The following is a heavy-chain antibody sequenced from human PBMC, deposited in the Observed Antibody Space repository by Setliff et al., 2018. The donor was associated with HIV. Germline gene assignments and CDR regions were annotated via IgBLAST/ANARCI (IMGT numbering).Heavy chain of an antibody. CDR2: IYSGGST. V-gene: IGHV3-53*01. J-gene: IGHJ4*02. D-gene: IGHD3-22*01. Sequence: GGSLRLSCAASGFTVSSNYMSWVRQAPGKGLEWVSVIYSGGSTYYADSVKGRFTISRDNSKNTLYLQMSSLRAEDTALYYCAKDRYYDSSGSPFDYWGQGTLVTVSS. CDR3: AKDRYYDSSGSPFDY. CDR1: GFTVSSNY.